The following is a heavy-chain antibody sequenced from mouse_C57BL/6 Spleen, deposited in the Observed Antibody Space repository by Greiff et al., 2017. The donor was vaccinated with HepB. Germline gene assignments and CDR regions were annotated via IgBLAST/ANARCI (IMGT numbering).Heavy chain of an antibody. V-gene: IGHV1-64*01. CDR3: ARGENYGSSFYYYAMDY. D-gene: IGHD1-1*01. Sequence: QVQLQQPGAELVKPGASVKLSCKASGYTFTSYWMHWVKQRPGQGLEWIGMIHPNSGSTNYNEKFKSKATLTVDKSSSTAYMQLSSLTSEDSAVYYCARGENYGSSFYYYAMDYWGQGTSVTVSS. CDR1: GYTFTSYW. J-gene: IGHJ4*01. CDR2: IHPNSGST.